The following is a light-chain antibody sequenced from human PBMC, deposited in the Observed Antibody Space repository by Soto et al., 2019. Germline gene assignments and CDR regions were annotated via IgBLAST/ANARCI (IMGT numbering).Light chain of an antibody. CDR1: QSVSSS. V-gene: IGKV3-15*01. J-gene: IGKJ1*01. CDR2: GAS. Sequence: IVMTQSAATLAVSPGERATVSCRASQSVSSSLTWYQQKPGQAPRLLIYGASTRATGIPARFSGSGSGTEFTLTISSLQSEDFAVYYCQHYSDWPPWPFGQGTKVDI. CDR3: QHYSDWPPWP.